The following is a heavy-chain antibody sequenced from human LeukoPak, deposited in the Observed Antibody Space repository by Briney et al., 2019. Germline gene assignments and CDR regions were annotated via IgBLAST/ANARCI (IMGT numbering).Heavy chain of an antibody. J-gene: IGHJ4*02. CDR2: IYPGDSGT. Sequence: GESLKISCKGSGYSFTSYWIGWVRQMPGKGLEWMGIIYPGDSGTRYSPSFQGQVTISADKSISTAYLQWSSLKASDTAVYYCARGADSSSWYVYYFDYWGQGTLVTVSS. CDR1: GYSFTSYW. CDR3: ARGADSSSWYVYYFDY. V-gene: IGHV5-51*01. D-gene: IGHD6-13*01.